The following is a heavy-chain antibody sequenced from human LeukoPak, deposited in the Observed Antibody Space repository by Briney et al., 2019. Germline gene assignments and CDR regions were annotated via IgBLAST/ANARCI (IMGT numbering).Heavy chain of an antibody. D-gene: IGHD2-2*01. Sequence: PSETLSLTCAVYGGSFSGYYWSWIRQPPGKGLEWIGEINHSGSTNYNPSLKSRVTISVDTSKNQFSLKLSSVTAADTAVYYCAREPRDIVVVPAAGFDYWGQGTLVTVSS. J-gene: IGHJ4*02. CDR1: GGSFSGYY. CDR2: INHSGST. V-gene: IGHV4-34*01. CDR3: AREPRDIVVVPAAGFDY.